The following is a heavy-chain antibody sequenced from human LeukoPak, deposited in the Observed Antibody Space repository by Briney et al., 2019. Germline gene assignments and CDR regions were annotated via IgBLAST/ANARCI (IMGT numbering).Heavy chain of an antibody. V-gene: IGHV3-33*01. CDR2: IWYDGSNK. J-gene: IGHJ4*02. Sequence: GGSLRLSCAASGFTFSSYGMHWVRQAPGKGLEWVAVIWYDGSNKYRADSVKGRFTISRDNSKNTLYLQMNSLRAEDTAVYYCARENSGYDFALDYWGQGTLVTVSS. D-gene: IGHD5-12*01. CDR3: ARENSGYDFALDY. CDR1: GFTFSSYG.